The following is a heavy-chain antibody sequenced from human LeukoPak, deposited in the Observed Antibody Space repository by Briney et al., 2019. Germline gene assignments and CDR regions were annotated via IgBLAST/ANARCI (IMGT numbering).Heavy chain of an antibody. CDR1: GFTFSSYS. CDR3: ARETVAGVRYYFDY. V-gene: IGHV3-48*04. J-gene: IGHJ4*02. D-gene: IGHD6-19*01. CDR2: ISSSGSTI. Sequence: GGSLRLSCAASGFTFSSYSMNWVRQAPGKGLEWVSYISSSGSTIYYADSVKGRFTISRDNAKNSLYLQMNSLRAEDTAVYYCARETVAGVRYYFDYWGQGTLVTVSS.